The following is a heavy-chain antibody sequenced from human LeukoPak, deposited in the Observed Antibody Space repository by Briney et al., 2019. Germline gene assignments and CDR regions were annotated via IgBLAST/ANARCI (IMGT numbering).Heavy chain of an antibody. D-gene: IGHD2-15*01. CDR3: ARPYCSGGSCWGSFQH. CDR1: GFTFSSYA. V-gene: IGHV3-30*04. CDR2: ISYDGSNK. Sequence: GRSLRLSCAASGFTFSSYAMHWVRQAPVKGLEWVAVISYDGSNKYYADSVKGRFTISRDNSKNTLYLQMNSLRAEDTAVYYCARPYCSGGSCWGSFQHWGQGTLVTVSS. J-gene: IGHJ1*01.